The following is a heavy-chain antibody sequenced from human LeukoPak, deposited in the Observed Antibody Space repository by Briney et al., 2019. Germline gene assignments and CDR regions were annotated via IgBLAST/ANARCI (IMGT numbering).Heavy chain of an antibody. V-gene: IGHV3-23*01. D-gene: IGHD1-26*01. CDR3: AKDTVEGSGD. Sequence: GGSLRLSCAASGFTFSNYAMTWVRQAPRKGLEWVSAISGSGYSTYYADSVKGRFTISRDSSKNTLYLQMNSLRAEDTAVYYCAKDTVEGSGDWGQGTLVTVSS. CDR1: GFTFSNYA. J-gene: IGHJ4*02. CDR2: ISGSGYST.